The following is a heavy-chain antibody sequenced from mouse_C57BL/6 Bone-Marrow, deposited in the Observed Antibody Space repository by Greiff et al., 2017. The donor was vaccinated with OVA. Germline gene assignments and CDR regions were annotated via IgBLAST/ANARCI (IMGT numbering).Heavy chain of an antibody. Sequence: EVQLQQSGPELAKPGASVKISCKASGYTFTDYYMNWVKQSHGKSLEWIGDINPNNGGTSYNQKFKGKATLTVDKSSSTAYMELRSLTSEDSAVYYCARPLDYYGSSYWYFDVWGTGTTVTVSS. D-gene: IGHD1-1*01. J-gene: IGHJ1*03. CDR2: INPNNGGT. CDR1: GYTFTDYY. V-gene: IGHV1-26*01. CDR3: ARPLDYYGSSYWYFDV.